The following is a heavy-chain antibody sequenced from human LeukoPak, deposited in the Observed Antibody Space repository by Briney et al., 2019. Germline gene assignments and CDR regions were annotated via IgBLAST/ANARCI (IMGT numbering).Heavy chain of an antibody. CDR3: ARQIAMAGKAGFDD. D-gene: IGHD6-19*01. CDR1: GGSISSYY. Sequence: PSETLSLTCTVSGGSISSYYWSWIRQPAGKGMEWIGRIYTSGSTNYNPSLKSRVTMSVDTSKNQFSLKLSSVTAADTAVYYCARQIAMAGKAGFDDWGQGTLVTVSS. CDR2: IYTSGST. J-gene: IGHJ4*02. V-gene: IGHV4-4*07.